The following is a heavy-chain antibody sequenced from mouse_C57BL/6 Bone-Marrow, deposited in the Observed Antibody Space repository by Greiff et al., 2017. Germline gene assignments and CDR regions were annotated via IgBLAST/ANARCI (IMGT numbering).Heavy chain of an antibody. CDR3: ARSLLLPLDY. D-gene: IGHD1-1*01. CDR1: GYTFTSYW. CDR2: IDPSDSET. Sequence: QVQLQQPGAELVRPGSSVKLSCKASGYTFTSYWMHWVKQRPIQGLEWIGKIDPSDSETHYNQKFKDKATLTVGKSSSTAYMHLSSLTSEDSAVYYCARSLLLPLDYWGQGTTLTVSS. J-gene: IGHJ2*01. V-gene: IGHV1-52*01.